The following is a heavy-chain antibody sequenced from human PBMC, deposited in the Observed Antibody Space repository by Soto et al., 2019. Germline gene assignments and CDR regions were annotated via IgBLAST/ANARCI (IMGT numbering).Heavy chain of an antibody. V-gene: IGHV3-48*01. CDR2: ISSSSSTI. J-gene: IGHJ4*02. CDR1: GFTFSSYS. D-gene: IGHD4-4*01. Sequence: GGSLRLSCAASGFTFSSYSMNWVRQAPGKGLEWVSYISSSSSTIYYADSVKGRFTISRDNAENSLYLQMNSLRAEDTAVYYCAREPRYSNYAFDYWGQGTLVTVSS. CDR3: AREPRYSNYAFDY.